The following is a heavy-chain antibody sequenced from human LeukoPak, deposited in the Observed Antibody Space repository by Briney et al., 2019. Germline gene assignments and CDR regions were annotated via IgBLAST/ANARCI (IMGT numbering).Heavy chain of an antibody. Sequence: PSETLSLTCSVFADSMNNYYWTWIRQPPGKGLEWVGNMHPGGTTKFHPSLEGRVTMSIDTSNKQFSLRLRSVTAAVTATYYCAKTGSLFGRFLDHWGPGALVIVSS. V-gene: IGHV4-59*01. D-gene: IGHD3-10*02. CDR3: AKTGSLFGRFLDH. J-gene: IGHJ4*02. CDR2: MHPGGTT. CDR1: ADSMNNYY.